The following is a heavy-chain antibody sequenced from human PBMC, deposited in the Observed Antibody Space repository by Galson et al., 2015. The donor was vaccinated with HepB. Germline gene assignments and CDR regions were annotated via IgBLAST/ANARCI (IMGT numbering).Heavy chain of an antibody. V-gene: IGHV1-69*13. D-gene: IGHD2-2*01. J-gene: IGHJ4*02. CDR3: AVDIVVVPAAPPNY. CDR1: GGTFSSYA. Sequence: SVKVSCKASGGTFSSYAISWVRQAPGQGLEWMGGIIPIFGTANYAQKFQGRVTITADESTSTAYMELSSLRSEDTAVYYCAVDIVVVPAAPPNYWGQGTLVTVSS. CDR2: IIPIFGTA.